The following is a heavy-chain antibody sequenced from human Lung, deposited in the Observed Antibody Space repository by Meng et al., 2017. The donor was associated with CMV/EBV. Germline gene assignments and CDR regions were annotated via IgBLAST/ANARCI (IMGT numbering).Heavy chain of an antibody. J-gene: IGHJ4*02. V-gene: IGHV3-48*04. CDR2: ISSSGTTI. CDR1: GFTFNTYS. CDR3: ARGMSIAAPRFFVY. D-gene: IGHD6-6*01. Sequence: GGSXRLXCAASGFTFNTYSMTWVRQAPGKGLEWVSYISSSGTTIHYADSVKGRFTISRDNGKNSLYLQMNSLRAEDTALYYCARGMSIAAPRFFVYWGQGXLVTVSS.